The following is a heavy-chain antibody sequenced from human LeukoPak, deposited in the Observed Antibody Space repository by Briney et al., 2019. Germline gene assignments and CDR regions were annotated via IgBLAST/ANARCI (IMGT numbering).Heavy chain of an antibody. V-gene: IGHV1-46*01. J-gene: IGHJ5*02. CDR2: INPSGGST. CDR1: GYTFTSYC. CDR3: AISTGYCSGGSCSYNWFDP. Sequence: GASVKVSCKASGYTFTSYCMHWVRQAPGQGLEWMGIINPSGGSTSYAQKFQGRVTMTRDTSTSTVYMELSSLRSEDTAVYYCAISTGYCSGGSCSYNWFDPWGQGTLVTVSS. D-gene: IGHD2-15*01.